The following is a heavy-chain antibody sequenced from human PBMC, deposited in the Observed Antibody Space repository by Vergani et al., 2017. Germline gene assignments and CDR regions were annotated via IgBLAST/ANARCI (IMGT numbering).Heavy chain of an antibody. CDR2: IYSGGSST. V-gene: IGHV3-23*03. CDR1: GFTFSSYA. CDR3: AKDRATMVRGVSDY. Sequence: EVQLLESGGGLVQPGGSLRLSCAASGFTFSSYAMSWVRQAPGKGLEWVSVIYSGGSSTYYADSVKGRFTIPRDTSKNTMYLQMHSLRAEDTAVYYGAKDRATMVRGVSDYWGQGSLVTVSS. D-gene: IGHD3-10*01. J-gene: IGHJ4*02.